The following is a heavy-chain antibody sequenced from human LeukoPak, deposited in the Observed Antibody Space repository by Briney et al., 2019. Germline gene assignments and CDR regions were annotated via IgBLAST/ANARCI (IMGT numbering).Heavy chain of an antibody. CDR2: ISKSSDRI. V-gene: IGHV3-48*04. CDR3: ARGLLNDEGSSYFFDQ. D-gene: IGHD2-2*01. CDR1: GFTFSSYS. J-gene: IGHJ4*02. Sequence: GGSLRLSCAASGFTFSSYSMNWVRQASGKGLEWVSYISKSSDRIYHADSVKGRFTISRDNAKNSLYLQMDSLRAEDTAVYYCARGLLNDEGSSYFFDQWGQGTLVTVSS.